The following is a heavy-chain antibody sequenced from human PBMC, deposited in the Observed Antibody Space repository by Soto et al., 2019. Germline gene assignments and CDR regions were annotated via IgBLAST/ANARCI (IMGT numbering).Heavy chain of an antibody. V-gene: IGHV3-30*03. CDR3: ARDYGGSTSLYYYGMDV. J-gene: IGHJ6*02. D-gene: IGHD2-2*01. CDR1: GFSFSTYG. CDR2: ISNDGSNK. Sequence: GGSLRLSCAASGFSFSTYGMHWVRQAPGKGLEWVAFISNDGSNKYYADSVKGRFTISRDNSKNTLYLQMNSLRAEDTAVYYCARDYGGSTSLYYYGMDVWGQGTTVTVSS.